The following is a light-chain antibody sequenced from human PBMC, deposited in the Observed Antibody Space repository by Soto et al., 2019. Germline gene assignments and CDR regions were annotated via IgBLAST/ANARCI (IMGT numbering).Light chain of an antibody. CDR1: SSDVGAYNY. CDR2: EVT. J-gene: IGLJ1*01. V-gene: IGLV2-8*01. Sequence: QSALTQPPSASGSPGQSVTISCTGNSSDVGAYNYVSWYQQHPGKAPQLMIYEVTKRPSGVPDRFSGSKSGNTASLTVSGLQTEDEADYYCSSYAGINTLYVFGTGTKVTVL. CDR3: SSYAGINTLYV.